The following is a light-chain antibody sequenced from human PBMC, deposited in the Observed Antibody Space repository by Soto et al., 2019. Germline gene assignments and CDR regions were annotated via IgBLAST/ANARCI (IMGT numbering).Light chain of an antibody. Sequence: QSVLTQPASVSGSPGQSITISCTGTSTDVGDYKYVSWYQKHPGKAPKLIIFDVSSRPAGISNRFSGSKSGKTASLTIPGLQPEDESDFYCSTQTSSNTPHYVFGTGTKLTVL. CDR1: STDVGDYKY. V-gene: IGLV2-14*01. CDR2: DVS. CDR3: STQTSSNTPHYV. J-gene: IGLJ1*01.